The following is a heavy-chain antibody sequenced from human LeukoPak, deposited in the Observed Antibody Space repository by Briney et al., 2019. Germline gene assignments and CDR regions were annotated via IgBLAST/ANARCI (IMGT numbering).Heavy chain of an antibody. V-gene: IGHV4-39*07. J-gene: IGHJ4*02. Sequence: PSETLSLTCTVSGGSTSSTSFFWGWIRQPPGKGLEWIGSIYYSGSTYYNPSLKSRVTISVDTSKNQFSLKLSSVTAADTAVYYCAKTPASYSSPYYFDYWGQGTLVTVSS. CDR2: IYYSGST. CDR3: AKTPASYSSPYYFDY. D-gene: IGHD4-11*01. CDR1: GGSTSSTSFF.